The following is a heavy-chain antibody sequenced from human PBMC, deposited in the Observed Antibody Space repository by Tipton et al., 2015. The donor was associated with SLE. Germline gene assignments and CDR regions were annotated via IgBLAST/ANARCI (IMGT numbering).Heavy chain of an antibody. CDR2: FYHSGST. J-gene: IGHJ4*02. D-gene: IGHD2-21*01. V-gene: IGHV4-38-2*01. CDR3: AVNVVVKVQVDY. Sequence: LRLSCAASGFTFGSYWMSWLRQAPGKGLEWIGSFYHSGSTYYNPSLKSRVTISVDTSKNQFSLKLTSVTAADTAVYYCAVNVVVKVQVDYWGPGALVTVSS. CDR1: GFTFGSY.